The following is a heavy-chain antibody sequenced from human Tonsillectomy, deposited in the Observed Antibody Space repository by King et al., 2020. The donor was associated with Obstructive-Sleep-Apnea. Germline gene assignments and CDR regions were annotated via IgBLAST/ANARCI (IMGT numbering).Heavy chain of an antibody. Sequence: VQLQQWGAGLLKPSETLSLTCAVYGESFSGYYWSWIRQPPGKGLEWIGEINHSGSTNYNPSLKSRVTISIDTSKNQFSLKLSSVTAADTAVYYCARLRDYDFWSGYGRPEKNWGQGTLVTVSS. J-gene: IGHJ4*02. CDR3: ARLRDYDFWSGYGRPEKN. CDR1: GESFSGYY. V-gene: IGHV4-34*01. D-gene: IGHD3-3*01. CDR2: INHSGST.